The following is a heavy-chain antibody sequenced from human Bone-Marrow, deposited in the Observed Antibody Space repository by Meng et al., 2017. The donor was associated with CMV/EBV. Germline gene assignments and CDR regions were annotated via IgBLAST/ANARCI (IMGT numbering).Heavy chain of an antibody. D-gene: IGHD6-13*01. Sequence: ESLKISCAASGFTFSSYWMNWVRQAPGKGLEWISYISNSGSTIKYADSVKGRFTISRDNAKNSLYLQIDSLRAEDTAIYYCARDKAAATWYDAFDMWGQGTMVTVSS. CDR3: ARDKAAATWYDAFDM. J-gene: IGHJ3*02. CDR1: GFTFSSYW. CDR2: ISNSGSTI. V-gene: IGHV3-48*04.